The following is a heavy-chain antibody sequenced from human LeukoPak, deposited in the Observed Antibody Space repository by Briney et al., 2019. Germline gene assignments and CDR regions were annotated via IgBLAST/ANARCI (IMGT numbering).Heavy chain of an antibody. J-gene: IGHJ4*02. Sequence: PSETLSLTCAVYGGSFSGCYWSWIRQPPGKGLEWMGESNHSGSPNYNPSLTSRVTISVDTAKNQFSLKVSSATAADRAIYYCARGVEGIAAVAHYYFDYWGQGNLVTVSS. CDR3: ARGVEGIAAVAHYYFDY. V-gene: IGHV4-34*01. CDR2: SNHSGSP. D-gene: IGHD6-13*01. CDR1: GGSFSGCY.